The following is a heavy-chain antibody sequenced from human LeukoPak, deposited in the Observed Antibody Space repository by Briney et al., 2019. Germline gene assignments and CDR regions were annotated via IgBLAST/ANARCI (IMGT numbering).Heavy chain of an antibody. V-gene: IGHV3-73*01. Sequence: PGGSLRLSCAASGFMFSGSPMHWVRQASGKGLEWVGHIRSKANNYATIYAASVKGGFTISRDNSKNTLNLQMNSLRAEDTAVYYCARDFGNYFDYWGQGTLVTVSS. CDR2: IRSKANNYAT. J-gene: IGHJ4*02. CDR3: ARDFGNYFDY. CDR1: GFMFSGSP. D-gene: IGHD1-14*01.